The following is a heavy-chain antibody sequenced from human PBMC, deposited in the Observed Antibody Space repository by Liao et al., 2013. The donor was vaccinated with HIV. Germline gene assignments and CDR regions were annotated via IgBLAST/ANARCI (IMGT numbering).Heavy chain of an antibody. Sequence: QVRLQESGPGLVKPSQTLSLTCTVSGDLIRRDNYYWTWIRQPAGKGLEWIGRIYTSGSTNYNASLKSRVTISVDTSKNQFSLKLSSVTAADTAVYYCARGTIFGPDYWGQGTLVTVSS. CDR3: ARGTIFGPDY. D-gene: IGHD3-3*01. J-gene: IGHJ4*02. V-gene: IGHV4-61*02. CDR1: GDLIRRDNYY. CDR2: IYTSGST.